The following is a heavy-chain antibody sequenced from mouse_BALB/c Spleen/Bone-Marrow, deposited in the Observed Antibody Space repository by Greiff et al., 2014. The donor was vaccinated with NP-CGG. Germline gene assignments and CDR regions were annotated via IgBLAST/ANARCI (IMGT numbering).Heavy chain of an antibody. Sequence: LVESGAELVKPGTSVKLSCKASGYTFTTYYMYWVKQRPGQGLEWTGEINPNNGGTNFKEEFKSKATLTVDKSSSTAYMQLSSLTSEDSAVYYCTRGRTWDFDYWGQGTTLTVSS. V-gene: IGHV1S81*02. D-gene: IGHD4-1*01. J-gene: IGHJ2*01. CDR1: GYTFTTYY. CDR2: INPNNGGT. CDR3: TRGRTWDFDY.